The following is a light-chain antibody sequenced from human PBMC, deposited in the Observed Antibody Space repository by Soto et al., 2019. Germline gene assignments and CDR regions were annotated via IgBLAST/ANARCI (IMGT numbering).Light chain of an antibody. V-gene: IGKV3-15*01. CDR3: QQYSDWPPLT. Sequence: EVVLTQSPATLSVSPGERATLSCRASQSVSSSLAWYQHKPGQAPRLLIHGASTRATGVPDRFSGSGSGTEFAIIISGLQSDDCAVYYCQQYSDWPPLTFGGGTKVEIK. CDR1: QSVSSS. CDR2: GAS. J-gene: IGKJ4*01.